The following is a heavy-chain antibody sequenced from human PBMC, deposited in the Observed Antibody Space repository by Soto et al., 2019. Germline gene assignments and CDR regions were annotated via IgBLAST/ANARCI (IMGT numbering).Heavy chain of an antibody. D-gene: IGHD3-16*01. V-gene: IGHV4-59*01. J-gene: IGHJ5*02. CDR1: GDSISSNY. CDR3: ARGESWHLVDH. Sequence: PSETLSLTCAVSGDSISSNYWSWIRQSPGQGLEWIGYVYYSGSASSGSANYNPSLMSRATISLDTSRNHFSLTSTSVTAADTALYFCARGESWHLVDHWGQGTQVTVSS. CDR2: VYYSGSASSGSA.